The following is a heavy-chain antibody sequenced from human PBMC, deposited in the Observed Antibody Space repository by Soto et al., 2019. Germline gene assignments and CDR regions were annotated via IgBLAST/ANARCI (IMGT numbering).Heavy chain of an antibody. D-gene: IGHD6-13*01. J-gene: IGHJ3*02. Sequence: SVKVSCKASVGTFSSYAISWVRQAPGQGLEWMGRIIPILGIANYAQKFQGRVTITADKSISTAYMELSSLRSEDTAVYYCARRARYSNDAFDIWGQGTMVTVSS. V-gene: IGHV1-69*04. CDR1: VGTFSSYA. CDR2: IIPILGIA. CDR3: ARRARYSNDAFDI.